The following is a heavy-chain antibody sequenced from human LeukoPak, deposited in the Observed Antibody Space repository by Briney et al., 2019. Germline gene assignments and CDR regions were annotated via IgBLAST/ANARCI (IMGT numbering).Heavy chain of an antibody. V-gene: IGHV5-51*01. CDR2: IYVGDSQT. CDR1: YTFSNSW. D-gene: IGHD3-22*01. J-gene: IGHJ4*02. CDR3: AKTHKWHDKFFDS. Sequence: GESLKISCAYTFSNSWIGWVRQMRGNGLQWMGIIYVGDSQTRYSPSFHGQVTMSADKTNKIAYLQWSSLKASDTAKYYCAKTHKWHDKFFDSWGQGTLVTVSS.